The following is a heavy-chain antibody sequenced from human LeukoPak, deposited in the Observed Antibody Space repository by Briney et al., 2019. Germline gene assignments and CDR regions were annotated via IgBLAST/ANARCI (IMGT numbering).Heavy chain of an antibody. D-gene: IGHD2-2*01. J-gene: IGHJ6*03. CDR3: ARDGAVVESPVGYYYYYMDV. CDR2: INPNSGGT. CDR1: GYTFTGYY. V-gene: IGHV1-2*02. Sequence: ASVKVSCKASGYTFTGYYMHWVRQAPGQGLEWMGWINPNSGGTNYAQKFQGRVTMTRDTSISTAYMELSRLRSDDTAVYYCARDGAVVESPVGYYYYYMDVWGKGTTVTVSS.